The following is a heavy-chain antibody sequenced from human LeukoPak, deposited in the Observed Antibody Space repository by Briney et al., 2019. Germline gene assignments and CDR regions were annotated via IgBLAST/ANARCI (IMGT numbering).Heavy chain of an antibody. Sequence: ASVKVSCKVSGYSLTELSIHWVRQAPGKGLEWMGGFDPEDGETIYAQKFQGRVTMPEDTSTDTAYMELSSLRSEDTAVYYCATGLGTKRRTGGYYFDYWGQGTLVTVSS. CDR3: ATGLGTKRRTGGYYFDY. CDR1: GYSLTELS. CDR2: FDPEDGET. J-gene: IGHJ4*02. D-gene: IGHD1-1*01. V-gene: IGHV1-24*01.